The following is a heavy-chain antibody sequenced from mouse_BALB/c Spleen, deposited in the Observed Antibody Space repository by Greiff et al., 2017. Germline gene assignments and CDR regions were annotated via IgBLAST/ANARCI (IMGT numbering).Heavy chain of an antibody. J-gene: IGHJ3*01. V-gene: IGHV1-5*01. Sequence: EVQLQQSGTVLARPGASVKMSCKASGYTFTSYWMPWVKQRPGQGLEWIGAIYPGNSDTSYNQKFKGKAKLTAVTSTSTAYMELSSLTNEDSAVYYGTRRGGSSPFAYWGQGTLVTVSA. CDR1: GYTFTSYW. D-gene: IGHD1-1*01. CDR3: TRRGGSSPFAY. CDR2: IYPGNSDT.